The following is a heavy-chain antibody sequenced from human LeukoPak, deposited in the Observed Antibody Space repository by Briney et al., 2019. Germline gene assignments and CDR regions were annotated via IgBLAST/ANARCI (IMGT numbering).Heavy chain of an antibody. D-gene: IGHD4-23*01. Sequence: PGESLRLSCAASGFTFSSYEMHWVRQAPGKGLEWVSYISSSGSTIYYADSVKGRFTISRDNAKNSLYLQMNSLRAEDTAVYYCARDYGGSSPFDYWGQGTLVTVSS. V-gene: IGHV3-48*03. CDR1: GFTFSSYE. J-gene: IGHJ4*02. CDR3: ARDYGGSSPFDY. CDR2: ISSSGSTI.